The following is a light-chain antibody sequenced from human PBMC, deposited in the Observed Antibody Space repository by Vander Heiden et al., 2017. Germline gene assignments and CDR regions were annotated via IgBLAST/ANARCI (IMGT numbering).Light chain of an antibody. CDR3: QQSFSSSWT. J-gene: IGKJ1*01. CDR1: HTIDNY. V-gene: IGKV1-39*01. CDR2: GAS. Sequence: DIQMTQSPSSLSASVGDRVTITCRASHTIDNYLIWYQQKPGKAPKLLIYGASTLQSGVPSRFSGSGSGTDFTLTISSLQPEDFATYYCQQSFSSSWTFGQGTRVEI.